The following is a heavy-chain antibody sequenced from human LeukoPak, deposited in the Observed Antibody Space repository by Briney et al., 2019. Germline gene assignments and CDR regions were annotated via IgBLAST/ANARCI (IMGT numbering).Heavy chain of an antibody. Sequence: EGSLRLSCAASGFTFSSYWMHWVRQAPGKGLVWVSRINSDGSSTSYADSVKGRFTISRDNAKITLYLQMNSLRAKDTAVYYCARVKRNSIQYYYYYMDVWGKGTTVTVSS. CDR1: GFTFSSYW. J-gene: IGHJ6*03. V-gene: IGHV3-74*01. CDR2: INSDGSST. CDR3: ARVKRNSIQYYYYYMDV. D-gene: IGHD1-7*01.